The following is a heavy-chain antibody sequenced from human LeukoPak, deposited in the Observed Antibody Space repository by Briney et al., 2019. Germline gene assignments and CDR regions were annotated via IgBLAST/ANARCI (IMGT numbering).Heavy chain of an antibody. Sequence: PGGSLRLSCAASGFTFSSYAMSWVRQAPGKGLEWVSAISGSGGSTYYADSVKGRFTISRDNSKNTLYLQMNSLRAEDTALYYCATNGYYYDSSGYSPHGAFDIWGQGTMVTVSS. CDR1: GFTFSSYA. J-gene: IGHJ3*02. CDR2: ISGSGGST. D-gene: IGHD3-22*01. CDR3: ATNGYYYDSSGYSPHGAFDI. V-gene: IGHV3-23*01.